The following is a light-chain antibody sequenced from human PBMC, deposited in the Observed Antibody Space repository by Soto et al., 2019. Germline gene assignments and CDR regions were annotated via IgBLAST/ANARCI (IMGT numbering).Light chain of an antibody. CDR3: QQYGSSPFT. J-gene: IGKJ3*01. CDR2: GAS. Sequence: EIVLRQAPGTLSLSPGERATLSCRAGQSVSSNYLAWYQQKAGQAPRLLIFGASSRATGIPDRFSGSGSGTDFTLTISRLEPEDFAVYYCQQYGSSPFTFGPGTKVDIK. CDR1: QSVSSNY. V-gene: IGKV3-20*01.